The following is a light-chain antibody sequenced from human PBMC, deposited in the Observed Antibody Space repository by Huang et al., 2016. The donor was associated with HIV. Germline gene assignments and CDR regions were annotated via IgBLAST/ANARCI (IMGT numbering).Light chain of an antibody. V-gene: IGKV1-33*01. CDR3: QQYDNLPLT. J-gene: IGKJ4*01. Sequence: DIQMTQSPSSLSESVGDRVTITCQASQDISNYLNWYQQKPGKAPKLLIYDASNLETGVPSSFSGSGSGTDFTFTISSLQPEDVATYYCQQYDNLPLTFGGGTTVEIK. CDR1: QDISNY. CDR2: DAS.